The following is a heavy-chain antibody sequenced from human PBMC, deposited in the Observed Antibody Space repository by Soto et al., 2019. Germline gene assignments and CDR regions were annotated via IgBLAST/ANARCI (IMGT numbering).Heavy chain of an antibody. Sequence: GSLRLSCAASGFTLSSDSMNWVRQAPGKGLEWVSYITSTGSTTYYADSVKGRFTIFRDNAQNSLYLQMNSLRDEDTAVYYCARRLDYWGQGTLVTVS. V-gene: IGHV3-48*02. CDR1: GFTLSSDS. J-gene: IGHJ4*02. CDR3: ARRLDY. CDR2: ITSTGSTT.